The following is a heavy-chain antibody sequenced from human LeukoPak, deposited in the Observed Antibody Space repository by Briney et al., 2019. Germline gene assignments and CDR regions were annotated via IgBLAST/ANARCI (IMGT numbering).Heavy chain of an antibody. CDR2: IYYNGNI. CDR3: AREGTLDSSGYYLGY. CDR1: GGSISSYY. D-gene: IGHD3-22*01. V-gene: IGHV4-59*01. J-gene: IGHJ4*02. Sequence: SETLSLTCTVSGGSISSYYWSWIRQPPGKGLEWIGYIYYNGNINYNPSLKSRVAISVDTSKNQFSLKLSYVTAADTAVYYCAREGTLDSSGYYLGYWGQGTLVTVSS.